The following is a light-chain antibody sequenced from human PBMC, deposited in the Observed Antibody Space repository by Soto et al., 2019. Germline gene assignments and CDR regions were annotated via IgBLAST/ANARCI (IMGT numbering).Light chain of an antibody. CDR2: AAS. Sequence: DIQMTQSPSSLSASVGDRVTITCRASQSISSSLNWYQQKPGKVPKLLIYAASSLQSGVTSRFSGSGSGTDFILNIRSLQPEDFATYYCQQSYSTPRTFGQGTKVDIK. V-gene: IGKV1-39*01. J-gene: IGKJ1*01. CDR1: QSISSS. CDR3: QQSYSTPRT.